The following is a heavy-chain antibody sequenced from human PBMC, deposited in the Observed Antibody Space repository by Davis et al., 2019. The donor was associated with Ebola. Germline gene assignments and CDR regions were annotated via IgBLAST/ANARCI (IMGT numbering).Heavy chain of an antibody. Sequence: GESLKISCEVSGVTFTTAWLTWVRQAPGKGLEWVGRIKSLRDGGTVNYATAVKGRFIISRDDSQNTLTLQMNSLRDEDTAVYYCAREGIITSGMAVWGQGTTVTVSS. CDR3: AREGIITSGMAV. J-gene: IGHJ6*02. D-gene: IGHD1-14*01. CDR1: GVTFTTAW. V-gene: IGHV3-15*01. CDR2: IKSLRDGGTV.